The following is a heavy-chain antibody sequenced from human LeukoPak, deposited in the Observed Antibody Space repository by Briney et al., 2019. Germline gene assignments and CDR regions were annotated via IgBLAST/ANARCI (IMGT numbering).Heavy chain of an antibody. D-gene: IGHD1-7*01. CDR2: INPNSGGT. J-gene: IGHJ4*02. CDR1: GYTVTGYY. V-gene: IGHV1-2*02. CDR3: ARDLDWNYGDY. Sequence: ASVKLSCKASGYTVTGYYMHWVRQCPGQGLERVGWINPNSGGTNYAQKFQGRVTMTRDTSISTAYMELSRLRSDDTAVYYCARDLDWNYGDYWGQGTLVTVSS.